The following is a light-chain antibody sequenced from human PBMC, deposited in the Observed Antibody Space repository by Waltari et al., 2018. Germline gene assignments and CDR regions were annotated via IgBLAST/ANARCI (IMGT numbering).Light chain of an antibody. CDR2: DAS. CDR3: QKYGSLPAT. J-gene: IGKJ1*01. CDR1: QSISKY. V-gene: IGKV3-20*01. Sequence: EIMLTQSPGTLSLSPGERATLSCRASQSISKYLAWYQQKPGQAPRLLIYDASIRATGIPERFSGSGYGTDFSLTISRLEPEVYAVYYCQKYGSLPATFGRGTKVEIK.